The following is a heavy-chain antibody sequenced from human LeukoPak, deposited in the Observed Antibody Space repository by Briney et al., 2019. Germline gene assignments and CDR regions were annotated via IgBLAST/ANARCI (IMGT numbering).Heavy chain of an antibody. D-gene: IGHD6-13*01. Sequence: GGFLRLSCAASGFTFSSYSMNWVRQAPGKGLEWVSSISSSSSYIYYADSVKGRFTISRDNAKNSLYLQMNSLRAEDTAVYYCARLAAAYHFDYWGQGTLVTVSS. CDR3: ARLAAAYHFDY. V-gene: IGHV3-21*01. CDR1: GFTFSSYS. J-gene: IGHJ4*02. CDR2: ISSSSSYI.